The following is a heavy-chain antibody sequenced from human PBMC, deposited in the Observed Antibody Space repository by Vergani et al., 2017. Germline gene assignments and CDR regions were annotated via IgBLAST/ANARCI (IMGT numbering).Heavy chain of an antibody. V-gene: IGHV3-23*01. CDR2: ISGSGGST. J-gene: IGHJ4*02. CDR1: GFTFSSYA. CDR3: PKSKTGGSYLFDY. D-gene: IGHD1-26*01. Sequence: EVQLLESGGGLVQPGGSLRLSCAASGFTFSSYAMSWVRQAPGKGLEWVSAISGSGGSTYYADSVKGRFTISRDNSKNTLYLQMNSLRAEDTAVYYCPKSKTGGSYLFDYWGQGTLVTVSS.